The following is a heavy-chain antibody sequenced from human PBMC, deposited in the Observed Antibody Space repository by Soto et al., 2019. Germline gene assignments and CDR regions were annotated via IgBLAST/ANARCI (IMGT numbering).Heavy chain of an antibody. CDR1: GYTFTSYG. Sequence: ASVKVSCKASGYTFTSYGIHWVRQAPGQRLEWMGWINAANGDTKYSPKFQGRVTITRDTSASTAYMELSSLRSEDTAVYYCVRRNLSATGIDRFDPWGQGTLVTLSS. CDR2: INAANGDT. J-gene: IGHJ5*02. D-gene: IGHD6-13*01. V-gene: IGHV1-3*01. CDR3: VRRNLSATGIDRFDP.